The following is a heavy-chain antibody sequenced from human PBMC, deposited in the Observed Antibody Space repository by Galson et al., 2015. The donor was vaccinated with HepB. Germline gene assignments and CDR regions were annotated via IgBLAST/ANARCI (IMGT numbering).Heavy chain of an antibody. D-gene: IGHD2-15*01. CDR3: GRMRGYNNKWATGYFDK. CDR2: IYWDDDK. Sequence: PALVKPTQTLTLTCTLSGFSISTSGVGVGWIRQPPGKALEWLALIYWDDDKRYRSSLRSRLSITKDTSKNQVVLTMTNMDTVDAGIYYCGRMRGYNNKWATGYFDKWVQGALVTVSS. J-gene: IGHJ4*02. CDR1: GFSISTSGVG. V-gene: IGHV2-5*02.